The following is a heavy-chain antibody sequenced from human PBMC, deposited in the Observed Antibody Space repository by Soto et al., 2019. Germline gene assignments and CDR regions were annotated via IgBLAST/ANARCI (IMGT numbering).Heavy chain of an antibody. J-gene: IGHJ5*02. Sequence: SETLSLTCAVYGGSFSGYYWSWIRQPPGKGLEWIGEINHSGSTNCNPSLKSRVTISVDTSKNQFSLKLSSVTAADTAVYYCARKIVVVVAATGGWFDPWGQGTLVTVPS. D-gene: IGHD2-15*01. CDR2: INHSGST. CDR3: ARKIVVVVAATGGWFDP. CDR1: GGSFSGYY. V-gene: IGHV4-34*01.